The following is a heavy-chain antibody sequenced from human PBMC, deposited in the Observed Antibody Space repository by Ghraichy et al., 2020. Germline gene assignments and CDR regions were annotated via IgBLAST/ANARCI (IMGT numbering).Heavy chain of an antibody. CDR3: ARVSALLDSSPFLV. D-gene: IGHD3/OR15-3a*01. J-gene: IGHJ6*04. V-gene: IGHV3-74*01. CDR2: INSDGSRT. CDR1: GFTFSTYW. Sequence: GGSLRLSCAASGFTFSTYWMYWVRQPPGKGLEWVSCINSDGSRTTYADSVKGRFTISRDNAKNTLYVQMNSLRAEDTAVYYCARVSALLDSSPFLVWGKGTTVTVSS.